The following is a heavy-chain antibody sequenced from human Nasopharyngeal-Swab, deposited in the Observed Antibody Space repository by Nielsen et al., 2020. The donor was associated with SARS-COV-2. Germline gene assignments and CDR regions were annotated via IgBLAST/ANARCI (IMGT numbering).Heavy chain of an antibody. CDR2: ISYDGSNK. J-gene: IGHJ4*02. V-gene: IGHV3-30*18. Sequence: GESLQISCAASGFTFSSYGTHWVRQAPGKGLEWVAVISYDGSNKYYADSVKGRFTISRDNSKNTLYLQMNSLRAEDTAVYYCAKDESGYYYDSSGYIDYWGQGTLVTVSS. CDR1: GFTFSSYG. D-gene: IGHD3-22*01. CDR3: AKDESGYYYDSSGYIDY.